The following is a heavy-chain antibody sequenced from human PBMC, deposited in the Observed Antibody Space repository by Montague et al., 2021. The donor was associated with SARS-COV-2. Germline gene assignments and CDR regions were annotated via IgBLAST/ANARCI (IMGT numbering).Heavy chain of an antibody. Sequence: SLRLSCAASGFPFTAYTTHWVRQAPGKGLQHFSAISRNGDNAYYADTVRGRFTVSRDNSKNTLYLQMTSLRDDDTAVYFRVVGGGGECNSVTCPANYYHYWGRGTLVTVSS. CDR1: GFPFTAYT. CDR3: VVGGGGECNSVTCPANYYHY. V-gene: IGHV3-64D*06. J-gene: IGHJ4*02. CDR2: ISRNGDNA. D-gene: IGHD2/OR15-2a*01.